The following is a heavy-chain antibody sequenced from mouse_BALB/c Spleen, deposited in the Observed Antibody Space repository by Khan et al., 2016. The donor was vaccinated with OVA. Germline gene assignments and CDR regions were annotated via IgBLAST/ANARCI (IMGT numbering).Heavy chain of an antibody. D-gene: IGHD2-2*01. Sequence: EVQLQESGPGLVKPSQSLSLTCTVTGYSITSDYAWNWIRQFPGNKLEWMGYISYSGSTSYHPSLKSRISITRDTSKNQFFLQLNSVTTEDTATEDRARSIYDGYAYFDYWGQGTTLTVSS. J-gene: IGHJ2*01. CDR3: ARSIYDGYAYFDY. V-gene: IGHV3-2*02. CDR2: ISYSGST. CDR1: GYSITSDYA.